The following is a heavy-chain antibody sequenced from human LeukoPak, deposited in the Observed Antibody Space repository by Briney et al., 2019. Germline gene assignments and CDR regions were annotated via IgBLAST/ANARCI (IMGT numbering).Heavy chain of an antibody. D-gene: IGHD4-17*01. J-gene: IGHJ4*02. CDR3: ATGQLSSYGDYPDR. CDR1: GFSFSSYW. Sequence: HPGGSLRLSCAASGFSFSSYWMSWVRRAPGKGLEWVASIKYDAIEKHYVDSVKGRFTISRDNAKNSLSLQMDSLRAEDTAVYYCATGQLSSYGDYPDRWGQGTLVTVSS. V-gene: IGHV3-7*01. CDR2: IKYDAIEK.